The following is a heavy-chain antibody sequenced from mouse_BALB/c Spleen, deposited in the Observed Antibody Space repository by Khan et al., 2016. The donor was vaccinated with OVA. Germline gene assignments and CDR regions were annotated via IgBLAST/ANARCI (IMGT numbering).Heavy chain of an antibody. CDR1: GYSYTNYG. J-gene: IGHJ4*01. V-gene: IGHV9-3-1*01. CDR2: INTYTGEP. Sequence: QIQLVQSGPELKKPGETVKISCKASGYSYTNYGMNWVKQSLGKALKWMGWINTYTGEPTYADEFKGRFAFSLETSANTAYLQINILKNEDTATYFCARPPYFSFTLDYWGQGTSVTVSS. D-gene: IGHD2-10*01. CDR3: ARPPYFSFTLDY.